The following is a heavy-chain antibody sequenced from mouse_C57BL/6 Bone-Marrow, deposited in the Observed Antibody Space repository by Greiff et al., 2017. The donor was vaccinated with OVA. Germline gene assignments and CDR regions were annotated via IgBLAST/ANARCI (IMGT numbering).Heavy chain of an antibody. D-gene: IGHD2-5*01. CDR2: INSDGGST. CDR1: EYEFPSHD. CDR3: ARQRGSNYSHWYFDV. V-gene: IGHV5-2*01. J-gene: IGHJ1*03. Sequence: EVMLVESGGGLVQPGESLKLSCESNEYEFPSHDMSWVRKTPEKRLELVAAINSDGGSTYYPDTMERRFIISRDNTKKTLYLQMSSLRSEDTALYYCARQRGSNYSHWYFDVWGTGTTVTVSS.